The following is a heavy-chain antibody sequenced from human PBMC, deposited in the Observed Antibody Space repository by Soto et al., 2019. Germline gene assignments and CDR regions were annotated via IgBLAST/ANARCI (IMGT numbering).Heavy chain of an antibody. CDR1: GGSISSSDYF. J-gene: IGHJ4*02. CDR3: ARGPSGDKVDY. CDR2: IYHGGST. D-gene: IGHD7-27*01. V-gene: IGHV4-30-4*01. Sequence: QVQLQESGPGLVKPSQTLSLTCTVSGGSISSSDYFWSWIRQPPEKGLEWIGHIYHGGSTYSNPSLTSRITISVDTSKTQFFLSLTSVTAADTAVYYCARGPSGDKVDYWGQGTLVTVSS.